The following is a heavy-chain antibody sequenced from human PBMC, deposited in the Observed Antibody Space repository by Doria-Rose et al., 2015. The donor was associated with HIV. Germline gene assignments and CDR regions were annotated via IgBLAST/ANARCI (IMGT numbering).Heavy chain of an antibody. Sequence: SGPVLVKPTETLTLTCTVSGVSLSSPGMGVSWIRQPPGKALEWLANIFSDHERSYKASLKSRLTISMGTSKSQVVLTMTDMDPVDTATYYCARIKSSRWYHKYYFDFWGQGTLVIVSA. CDR3: ARIKSSRWYHKYYFDF. V-gene: IGHV2-26*01. J-gene: IGHJ4*02. CDR1: GVSLSSPGMG. D-gene: IGHD6-13*01. CDR2: IFSDHER.